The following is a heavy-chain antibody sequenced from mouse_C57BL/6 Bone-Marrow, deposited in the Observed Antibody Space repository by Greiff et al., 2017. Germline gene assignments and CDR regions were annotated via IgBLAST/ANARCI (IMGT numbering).Heavy chain of an antibody. V-gene: IGHV14-4*01. D-gene: IGHD2-4*01. CDR2: IDPETGDT. J-gene: IGHJ2*01. Sequence: EVQLQQSGAEPVRPGASVKLSCTASGSNIKDVYMHWVKQRSEQCLEWIGLIDPETGDTEFASKFQGKATITADTSSNTAYLQLSSLTSEDTAVYYCSTIDFYWGQGTTLRVSS. CDR1: GSNIKDVY. CDR3: STIDFY.